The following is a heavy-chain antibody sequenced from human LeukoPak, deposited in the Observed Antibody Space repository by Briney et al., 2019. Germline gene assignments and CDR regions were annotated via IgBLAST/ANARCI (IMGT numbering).Heavy chain of an antibody. CDR1: GFTFSSYV. CDR2: ISYDGSNK. J-gene: IGHJ5*01. CDR3: AKAQGDYNWFDH. D-gene: IGHD4-17*01. V-gene: IGHV3-30*18. Sequence: PGGSLRLSCAASGFTFSSYVMHWVRQAPGKGLEWVAVISYDGSNKYYADSVKGRFTISRDNSKNTLYLQMNSLRAEDTAVYYCAKAQGDYNWFDHWGPGTLGTVSS.